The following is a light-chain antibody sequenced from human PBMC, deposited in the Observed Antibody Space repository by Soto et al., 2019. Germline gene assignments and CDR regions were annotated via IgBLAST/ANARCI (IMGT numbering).Light chain of an antibody. CDR3: QHYNSYSWT. CDR1: QSISSW. V-gene: IGKV1-5*01. CDR2: DAS. J-gene: IGKJ1*01. Sequence: DIQMTQSPSSLSASVGDRVTITCRASQSISSWLAWYQQKPGKAPKLLIYDASTLESGVPSRFSGSGSGTEFTLSISGLQPDDFGTYYCQHYNSYSWTFGQGTKVDIK.